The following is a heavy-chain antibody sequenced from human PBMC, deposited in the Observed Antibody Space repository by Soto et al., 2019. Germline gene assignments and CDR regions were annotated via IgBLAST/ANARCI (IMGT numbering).Heavy chain of an antibody. V-gene: IGHV3-30*18. CDR1: GFTFSSYG. CDR3: AKDVREGVVAATIDY. J-gene: IGHJ4*02. CDR2: ISYDGSNK. Sequence: QVQLVESGGGVVQPGRSLRLSCAASGFTFSSYGMHWVRQAPGKGLEWVAVISYDGSNKYYADSVKGRFTISRDNSKNTLYLQMNSLSAEDTAVYYCAKDVREGVVAATIDYWGQGTLVTVSS. D-gene: IGHD2-15*01.